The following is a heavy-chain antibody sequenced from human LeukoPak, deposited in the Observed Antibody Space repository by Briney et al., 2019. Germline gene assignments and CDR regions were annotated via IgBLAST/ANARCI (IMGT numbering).Heavy chain of an antibody. CDR3: AMVPAAMGSGVY. D-gene: IGHD2-2*01. CDR1: GFTFSSYA. J-gene: IGHJ4*02. Sequence: GGSLRLSCAASGFTFSSYAMSWVRQAPGKGLEWVSAISGSGGSTYYADSVKGRFTNSRDNSKNTLYLQMKSLRAEDTAVYYCAMVPAAMGSGVYWGQGTLVTVSS. V-gene: IGHV3-23*01. CDR2: ISGSGGST.